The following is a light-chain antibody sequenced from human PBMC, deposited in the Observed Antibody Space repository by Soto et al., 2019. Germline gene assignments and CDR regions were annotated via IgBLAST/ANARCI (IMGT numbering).Light chain of an antibody. J-gene: IGKJ3*01. CDR2: AAS. CDR1: QSINNRY. CDR3: QQFGSSPGFT. Sequence: EIVLTQSPGTLSLSPGERATLSCRASQSINNRYLAWYQQKPGQAPRLLIYAASSRATGIADRFSSSGSVTDFTLTISSLEHEDFAVYYCQQFGSSPGFTFGPGTKVDIK. V-gene: IGKV3-20*01.